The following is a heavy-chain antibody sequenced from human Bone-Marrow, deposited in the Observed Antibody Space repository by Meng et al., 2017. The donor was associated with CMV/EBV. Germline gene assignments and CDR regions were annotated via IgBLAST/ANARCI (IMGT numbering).Heavy chain of an antibody. CDR1: GFTFSSYG. J-gene: IGHJ4*02. D-gene: IGHD2-2*01. CDR2: IKQDGSEK. Sequence: GGSLRLSCAASGFTFSSYGMHWVRQAPGKGLEWVANIKQDGSEKYYVDSVKGRFTISRDNAKNTLYLQMNSLRAEDTAVYHCAKQLREYQFMFDSWGQGTRVTGSS. CDR3: AKQLREYQFMFDS. V-gene: IGHV3-7*03.